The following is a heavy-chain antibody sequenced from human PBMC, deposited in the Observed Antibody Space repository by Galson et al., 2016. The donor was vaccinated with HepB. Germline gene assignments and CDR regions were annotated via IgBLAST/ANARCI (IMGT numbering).Heavy chain of an antibody. Sequence: SVKVSCKASGYTFNDYGITWVRQAPGQGLEWMGGIIPMFGTAHYAQKFQGRVTMTADKSTSTAYMELSSLRSEDTAVYYCAREGGTVLRYFDWQSYYYYMDVWGKGTTVTVSS. CDR3: AREGGTVLRYFDWQSYYYYMDV. D-gene: IGHD3-9*01. CDR2: IIPMFGTA. J-gene: IGHJ6*03. CDR1: GYTFNDYG. V-gene: IGHV1-69*06.